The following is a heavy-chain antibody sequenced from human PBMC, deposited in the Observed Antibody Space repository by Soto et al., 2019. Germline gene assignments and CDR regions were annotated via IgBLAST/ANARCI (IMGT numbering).Heavy chain of an antibody. CDR2: INAGNGNT. D-gene: IGHD3-22*01. Sequence: ASVKVSCTASGYTFTSYAMHWVRQAPGQRLEWMGWINAGNGNTKYSQKFQGRVTITRDTSASTAYMELSSLRSEDTAVYYCARARAPNRITMIVVVITNDAFDIWAQGTMVTVSS. V-gene: IGHV1-3*01. CDR1: GYTFTSYA. J-gene: IGHJ3*02. CDR3: ARARAPNRITMIVVVITNDAFDI.